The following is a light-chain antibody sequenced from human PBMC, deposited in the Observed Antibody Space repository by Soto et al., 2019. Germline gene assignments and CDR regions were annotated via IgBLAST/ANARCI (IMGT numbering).Light chain of an antibody. CDR1: QSVNSNY. CDR2: DGS. V-gene: IGKV3-20*01. CDR3: QQYGNSLSWT. Sequence: EMVMTQSPATLSVSPGESATLSCRASQSVNSNYLAWYQQHPGQPPRLLIFDGSSRATGIPDRFSGSGSGTDFTLTISRLEPEDFAVYYCQQYGNSLSWTFGQGTKVDIK. J-gene: IGKJ1*01.